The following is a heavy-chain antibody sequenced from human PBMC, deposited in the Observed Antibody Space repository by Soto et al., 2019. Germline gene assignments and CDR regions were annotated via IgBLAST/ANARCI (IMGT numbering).Heavy chain of an antibody. CDR1: GGSISSDDYY. CDR3: ARVTFGGNQKFDY. Sequence: QVQLQESGPGLVKPSQTLSLTCTVSGGSISSDDYYWSWIRQHPGKGLEWIGYIYYSGSTSYNPSLKSRIDMSINTSKNQFSLELSSVTAADTAVYYCARVTFGGNQKFDYWGQGTLVTVSS. J-gene: IGHJ4*02. CDR2: IYYSGST. V-gene: IGHV4-31*03. D-gene: IGHD2-15*01.